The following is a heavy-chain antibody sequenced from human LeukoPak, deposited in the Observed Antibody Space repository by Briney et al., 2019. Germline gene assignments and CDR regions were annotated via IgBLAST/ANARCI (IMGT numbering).Heavy chain of an antibody. J-gene: IGHJ4*02. CDR3: ARGDNSWYYFDY. Sequence: ASVKVSCKASGYTFTSYDINWVRQATGQGLEWMGWMNPNSGNTGYAQKFQGRVTMTRNTSISTAYMELSSLRSEDTAVYYCARGDNSWYYFDYWGQGILVTVSS. D-gene: IGHD6-13*01. V-gene: IGHV1-8*01. CDR1: GYTFTSYD. CDR2: MNPNSGNT.